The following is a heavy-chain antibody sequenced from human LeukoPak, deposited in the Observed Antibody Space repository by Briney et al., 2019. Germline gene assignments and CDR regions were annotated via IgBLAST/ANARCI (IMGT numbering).Heavy chain of an antibody. D-gene: IGHD2-8*01. CDR3: TRRVRAPSNWFDP. CDR2: IYPGDSDT. V-gene: IGHV5-51*01. CDR1: GYSFTSYW. Sequence: GESLKISWKGSGYSFTSYWIGWVRQMPGKGLEWIGIIYPGDSDTRYSPSFQGEVTISADKSISTAYLQWSSLRASDTAIYYCTRRVRAPSNWFDPWRQGTLVTVSS. J-gene: IGHJ5*02.